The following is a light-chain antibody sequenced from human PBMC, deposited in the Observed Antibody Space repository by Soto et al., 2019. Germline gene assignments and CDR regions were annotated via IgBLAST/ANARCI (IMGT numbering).Light chain of an antibody. CDR3: QQRSTWPLT. CDR2: DAL. J-gene: IGKJ4*01. CDR1: QGVANY. V-gene: IGKV3-11*01. Sequence: EIVLTQSPATLSLSPGERVTLSCRASQGVANYLAWYQQKPGQATRLLIYDALNRATGIPARFSGSGSGTDFTLTISSLDPEDSAVYYCQQRSTWPLTFGGGTKVEIK.